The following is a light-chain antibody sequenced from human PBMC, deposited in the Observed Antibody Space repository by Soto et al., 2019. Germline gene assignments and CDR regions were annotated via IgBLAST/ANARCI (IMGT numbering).Light chain of an antibody. Sequence: QSALTQPVSVSRSPRQSIPISCAGTRSDGGGYTYVSWYQQHPGKAPKLMIYDVSNRPSGVSNRFSGSKSGNTASLTISGLQAEDEADYYCTSYTSSSTPYVFGGGTKVTVL. V-gene: IGLV2-14*01. CDR3: TSYTSSSTPYV. CDR1: RSDGGGYTY. CDR2: DVS. J-gene: IGLJ1*01.